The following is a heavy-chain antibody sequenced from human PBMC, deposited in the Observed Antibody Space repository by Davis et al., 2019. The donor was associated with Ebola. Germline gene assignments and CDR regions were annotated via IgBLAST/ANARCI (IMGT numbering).Heavy chain of an antibody. V-gene: IGHV3-48*03. CDR2: ISSSGNTI. Sequence: PGGSLRLSCAASGFTFSSYEMNWVRQAPGKGLEWVSFISSSGNTIYYADSVKGRFTISRDNSKNMLFLQMNSLRVEDTAVYYCAREMRGLGALDLWGQGTMVTVSS. J-gene: IGHJ3*01. CDR1: GFTFSSYE. CDR3: AREMRGLGALDL. D-gene: IGHD3-16*01.